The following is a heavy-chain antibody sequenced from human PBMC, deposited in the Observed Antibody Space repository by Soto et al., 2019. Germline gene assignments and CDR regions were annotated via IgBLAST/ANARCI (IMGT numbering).Heavy chain of an antibody. CDR2: IYYSGST. J-gene: IGHJ4*02. CDR1: GGSISSYY. CDR3: ARALRGYDSSGYYYFGWLDY. D-gene: IGHD3-22*01. V-gene: IGHV4-59*01. Sequence: SETQSLTCTVSGGSISSYYLSWIRQPPGKGLEWIGYIYYSGSTNYNPSLKSRVTISVDTSKNQFSLKLSSVTAADTAVYYCARALRGYDSSGYYYFGWLDYWGQGTLVTVSS.